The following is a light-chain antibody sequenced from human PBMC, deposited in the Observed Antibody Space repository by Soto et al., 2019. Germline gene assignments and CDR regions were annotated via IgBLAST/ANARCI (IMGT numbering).Light chain of an antibody. J-gene: IGLJ1*01. Sequence: QSVLTQPPSVSGAPGQGVTISCTGSSSNIGAGYHVHWYQQRPGTAPKLLIFANNNRPSGVPDRFSASKSDTSASLAITGLQAEDEADYYCQSYDRSLSGSVFGTGTKVTVL. V-gene: IGLV1-40*01. CDR3: QSYDRSLSGSV. CDR2: ANN. CDR1: SSNIGAGYH.